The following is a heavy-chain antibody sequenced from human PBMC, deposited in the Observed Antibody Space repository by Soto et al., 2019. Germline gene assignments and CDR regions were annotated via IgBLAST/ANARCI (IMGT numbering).Heavy chain of an antibody. V-gene: IGHV3-21*01. CDR2: ISSNSAYI. J-gene: IGHJ5*02. CDR3: TRDASRDSSARGWFDP. D-gene: IGHD6-13*01. Sequence: LRLSCAASGFTFSSYAMSWVRQAPGKGLEWVSAISSNSAYIYYTDALRGRFTISRDNAKNSLHLQMNSLRAEDTAVYYCTRDASRDSSARGWFDPWGPGTLVTVSS. CDR1: GFTFSSYA.